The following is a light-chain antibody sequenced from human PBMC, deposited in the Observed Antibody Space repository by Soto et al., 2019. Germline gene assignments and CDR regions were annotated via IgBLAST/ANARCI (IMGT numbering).Light chain of an antibody. J-gene: IGKJ1*01. V-gene: IGKV3-15*01. CDR3: QQYCRWPLT. CDR2: GAS. Sequence: EIVLTHSPATLSSCPCDIVTLSCRASQYINTRLAWYQHRPGQAPRLLIYGASKRAIGLPARFSGSGSGTEFSLIISSPQSDDSAVYYSQQYCRWPLTFGQGTKVDIK. CDR1: QYINTR.